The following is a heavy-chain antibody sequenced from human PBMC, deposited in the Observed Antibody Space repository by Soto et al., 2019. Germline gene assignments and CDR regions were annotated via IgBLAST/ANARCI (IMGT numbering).Heavy chain of an antibody. D-gene: IGHD2-15*01. J-gene: IGHJ4*02. CDR2: ISGSGGST. V-gene: IGHV3-23*01. CDR3: AKDAVYCSGGSCYDQTTGNFDY. Sequence: HPGGSLRLSCAASGFTFSSYAMSWVRQAPGKGLEWVSAISGSGGSTYYADSVKGRFTISRDNSKNTLYLQMNSLRAEDTAVYYCAKDAVYCSGGSCYDQTTGNFDYWGQGTLVTVSS. CDR1: GFTFSSYA.